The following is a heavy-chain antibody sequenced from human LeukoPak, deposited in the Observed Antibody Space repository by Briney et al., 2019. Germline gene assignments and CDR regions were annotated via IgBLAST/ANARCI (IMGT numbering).Heavy chain of an antibody. CDR2: IRYDGSNK. J-gene: IGHJ6*03. V-gene: IGHV3-30*02. CDR3: AKGPRPQYYYYYYYMDV. CDR1: GFTFSSYG. Sequence: PGGSLRLSCAASGFTFSSYGMHWVRQAPGKRLEWVAFIRYDGSNKYYADSVKGRFTISRDNSKNTLYLQMNSLRAEDTAVYYCAKGPRPQYYYYYYYMDVWGKGTTVTVSS.